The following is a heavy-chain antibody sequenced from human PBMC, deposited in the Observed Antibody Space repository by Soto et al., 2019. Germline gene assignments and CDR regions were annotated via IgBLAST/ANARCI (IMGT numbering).Heavy chain of an antibody. J-gene: IGHJ3*02. V-gene: IGHV4-31*03. D-gene: IGHD3-22*01. CDR2: IYYSGST. CDR3: ARECRYYDSSGYSHHDAFDI. Sequence: SETLSLTCTVSGGSISSGGYYWSWIRQHPGKGLEWIGYIYYSGSTYYNPSLKSRVTISVDTSKNQFSLKLSSVTAADTAVYYCARECRYYDSSGYSHHDAFDIWGQGTMVTVSS. CDR1: GGSISSGGYY.